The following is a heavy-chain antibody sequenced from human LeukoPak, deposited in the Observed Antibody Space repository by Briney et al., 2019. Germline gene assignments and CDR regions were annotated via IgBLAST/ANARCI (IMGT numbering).Heavy chain of an antibody. CDR2: IRYSGSA. CDR1: GGSISGYY. J-gene: IGHJ4*02. V-gene: IGHV4-59*08. CDR3: ARLVYDSRGYYFDY. Sequence: PSETLSLTCTVSGGSISGYYWSWIRQPPGKGLEWIGYIRYSGSANYNPSLRSRVTTSIDTSKNQFFLKLSSVTAADTAVYHCARLVYDSRGYYFDYWGQGTLVIVSS. D-gene: IGHD3-22*01.